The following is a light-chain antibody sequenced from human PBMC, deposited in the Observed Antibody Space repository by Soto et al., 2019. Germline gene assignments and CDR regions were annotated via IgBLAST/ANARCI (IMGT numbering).Light chain of an antibody. CDR3: QRFVNSPGT. CDR1: QSVRSSY. Sequence: EIVLTQSPGTLSLSPGERATLSCRASQSVRSSYLAWYQQKPGQAPRLLIYGASSRATGIPDRFSGSGSGTDFTLTISRLEPEDFAVYYCQRFVNSPGTFGQVTKVEIK. CDR2: GAS. J-gene: IGKJ1*01. V-gene: IGKV3-20*01.